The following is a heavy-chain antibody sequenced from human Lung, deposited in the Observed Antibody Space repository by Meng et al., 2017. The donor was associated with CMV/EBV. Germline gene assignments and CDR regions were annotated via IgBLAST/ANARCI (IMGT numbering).Heavy chain of an antibody. D-gene: IGHD2-8*01. CDR3: ARGGPCNNGVCSDYCMDF. CDR1: GFTFSGNW. Sequence: SCSASGFTFSGNWMNWVLQTPGNGLEWVANIKQDGSDEYYADSVKGRFTSIRDNAENSLYLQMNRLRAEDMAIYYRARGGPCNNGVCSDYCMDFXGQGXTVTVSS. J-gene: IGHJ6*02. CDR2: IKQDGSDE. V-gene: IGHV3-7*01.